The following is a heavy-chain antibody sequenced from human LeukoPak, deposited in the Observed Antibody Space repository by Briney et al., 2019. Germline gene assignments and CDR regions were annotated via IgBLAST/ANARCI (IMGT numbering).Heavy chain of an antibody. J-gene: IGHJ4*02. V-gene: IGHV4-39*07. D-gene: IGHD2-2*01. CDR1: GGSITSSSHY. CDR3: AREVGYCSSTSCPCDY. CDR2: IYYSGDT. Sequence: SETLSLTCTVSGGSITSSSHYWGWIRQPPGKGLEWIGSIYYSGDTYYNPSLKSRVTISVDTSRSQFSLSLSSVTAADTAVYYCAREVGYCSSTSCPCDYWGQGTLVTVSS.